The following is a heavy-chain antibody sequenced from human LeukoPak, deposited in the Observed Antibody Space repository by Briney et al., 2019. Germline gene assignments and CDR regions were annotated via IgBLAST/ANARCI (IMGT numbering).Heavy chain of an antibody. Sequence: SETLSLTCAVYGGSFTGYYWSWIRQPPGKGREWIGEINRNGNTNYNPSLKSRVTMSVDTSKTQFSLNMSSVTAADTAVYYCARIVLPYYYDTTALKGYFDLWGRGTLVTVSS. CDR3: ARIVLPYYYDTTALKGYFDL. CDR2: INRNGNT. CDR1: GGSFTGYY. D-gene: IGHD3-22*01. J-gene: IGHJ2*01. V-gene: IGHV4-34*01.